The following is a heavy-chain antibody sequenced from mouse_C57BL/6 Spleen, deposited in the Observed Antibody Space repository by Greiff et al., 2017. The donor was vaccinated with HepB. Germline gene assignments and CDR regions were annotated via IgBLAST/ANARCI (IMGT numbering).Heavy chain of an antibody. V-gene: IGHV1-50*01. CDR3: ARELRYFYFDY. CDR1: GSTFTSYW. Sequence: VQLQQPGAELVKPGASVKLSCKASGSTFTSYWMQWVKQRPGQGLEWIGEIDPSDSYTNYNQKFKGKATLTVDTSSSTAYMQLSSLTSEDSAVYYCARELRYFYFDYWGQGTTLTVSS. CDR2: IDPSDSYT. J-gene: IGHJ2*01. D-gene: IGHD1-1*01.